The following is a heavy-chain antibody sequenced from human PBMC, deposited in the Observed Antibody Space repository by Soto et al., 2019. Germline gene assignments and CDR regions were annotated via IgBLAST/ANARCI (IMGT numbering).Heavy chain of an antibody. J-gene: IGHJ4*02. V-gene: IGHV3-23*01. Sequence: EVQLLESGGGLVQPGGSLRLSCVASGLTFSVSAMTWVRQAPGKGLEWVSTTGLSGRTTYYGDSVKGRFTVSRDNSKNPLDVQMTSLRAEDTAVYYCATVHNTSRSFNFWGRGALVTVSS. CDR1: GLTFSVSA. CDR2: TGLSGRTT. CDR3: ATVHNTSRSFNF. D-gene: IGHD1-20*01.